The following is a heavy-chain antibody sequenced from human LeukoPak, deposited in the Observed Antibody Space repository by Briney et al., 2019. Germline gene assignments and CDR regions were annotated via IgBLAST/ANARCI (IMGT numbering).Heavy chain of an antibody. V-gene: IGHV3-23*01. Sequence: GGSLRLSCAASGFTFSSYAMSWVRQAPGKGLEWVSALSGSGGSTYYADSVKGRFTISRDNSKNTLYLQMNSLRAEDTAVYYCAKDPRRYYDSSGPFDYWGQGTLVTVSS. D-gene: IGHD3-22*01. CDR1: GFTFSSYA. J-gene: IGHJ4*02. CDR2: LSGSGGST. CDR3: AKDPRRYYDSSGPFDY.